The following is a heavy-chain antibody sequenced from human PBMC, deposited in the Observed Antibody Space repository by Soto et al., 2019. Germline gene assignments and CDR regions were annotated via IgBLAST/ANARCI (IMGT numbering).Heavy chain of an antibody. Sequence: GASVKVSCKASGFTFTSSAVQWVRQARGQRLEWIGWIVVGSGNTNYAQKFQERVTITRDMSTSTAYMELSSLRSEDTAVYYCAADRPAASYYYYGMDVWGQGTTVTVSS. D-gene: IGHD2-2*01. V-gene: IGHV1-58*01. CDR2: IVVGSGNT. CDR3: AADRPAASYYYYGMDV. J-gene: IGHJ6*02. CDR1: GFTFTSSA.